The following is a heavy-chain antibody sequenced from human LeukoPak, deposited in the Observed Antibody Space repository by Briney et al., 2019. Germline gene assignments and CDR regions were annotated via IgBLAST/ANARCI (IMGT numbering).Heavy chain of an antibody. V-gene: IGHV3-74*01. Sequence: PGGSLRLSCAASGFTFTNYWIHWVRQVPGKGLVWVSYVTYDGSTTIYADSVKGRFTISRDNAQNTVYLQMNSLRADDTAIYYCASARHGWSIDYWGQGTLVSVSS. CDR1: GFTFTNYW. CDR2: VTYDGSTT. D-gene: IGHD6-19*01. CDR3: ASARHGWSIDY. J-gene: IGHJ4*02.